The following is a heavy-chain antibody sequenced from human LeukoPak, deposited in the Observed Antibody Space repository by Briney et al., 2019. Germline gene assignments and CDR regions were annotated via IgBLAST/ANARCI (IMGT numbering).Heavy chain of an antibody. Sequence: SETLSLTCTVSGGSISSYYWGWIRQPAGKGLEWIGRIYTSGSTNYNPSLKSRVTMSVDTSKNQFSLKLSSVTAADTAVYYCARDVIIAAVVYFDYWGQGTLVTVSS. J-gene: IGHJ4*02. CDR2: IYTSGST. CDR3: ARDVIIAAVVYFDY. V-gene: IGHV4-4*07. CDR1: GGSISSYY. D-gene: IGHD6-6*01.